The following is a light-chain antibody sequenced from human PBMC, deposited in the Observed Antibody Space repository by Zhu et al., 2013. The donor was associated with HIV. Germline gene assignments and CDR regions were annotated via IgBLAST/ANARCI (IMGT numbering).Light chain of an antibody. CDR2: EVS. CDR1: SSDFGGYNY. V-gene: IGLV2-14*01. J-gene: IGLJ3*02. CDR3: SSYTSSSTLYV. Sequence: QSALTQPASVSGSPGQSITISCTGTSSDFGGYNYVSWYQQHPGKAPKLMIYEVSNRPSGVSNRFSGSKSGNTASLTISGLQAEDEADYYCSSYTSSSTLYVFGGGTKLTVL.